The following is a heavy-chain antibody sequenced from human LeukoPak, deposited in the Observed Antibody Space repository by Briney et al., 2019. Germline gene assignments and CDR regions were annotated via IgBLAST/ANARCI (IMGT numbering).Heavy chain of an antibody. J-gene: IGHJ4*02. CDR3: VRGTGY. CDR2: ISSNGDNT. CDR1: GFTFSTYV. V-gene: IGHV3-64D*06. Sequence: GGSLRLSCSVSGFTFSTYVMHWVRQAPGKGLEYVSAISSNGDNTYYADSVKGRFTISRDNSKNTLYLQMSSRRADDTGVYYCVRGTGYWGQGTLVTVSS.